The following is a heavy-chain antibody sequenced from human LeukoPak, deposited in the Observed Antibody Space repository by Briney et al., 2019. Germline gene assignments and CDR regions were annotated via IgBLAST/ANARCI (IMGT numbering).Heavy chain of an antibody. J-gene: IGHJ4*02. D-gene: IGHD2-15*01. V-gene: IGHV1-46*01. Sequence: ASVKVSCKASGYTFTSYYMHWVRQAPGQGLEWMGIINPSGGSTSYAQKFQGRVTMTRDTSTSTVYMELSNLRSEDTAVYYCARYCSGGSCYSGFFDYWGQGTLVTVSS. CDR1: GYTFTSYY. CDR2: INPSGGST. CDR3: ARYCSGGSCYSGFFDY.